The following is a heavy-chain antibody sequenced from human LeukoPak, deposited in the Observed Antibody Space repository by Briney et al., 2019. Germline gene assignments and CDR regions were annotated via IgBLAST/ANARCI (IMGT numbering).Heavy chain of an antibody. V-gene: IGHV4-39*07. D-gene: IGHD6-13*01. J-gene: IGHJ6*03. CDR3: ARGTKQEYSSSWYPRYYYYYMDV. CDR1: GGSISSGNYY. CDR2: IHYSGTT. Sequence: SETLFLTCTVSGGSISSGNYYWGWIRQPPGKGLDWIASIHYSGTTYYNPSLKSRVTISVDTSKNQFSLKLSSVTAADTAVYYCARGTKQEYSSSWYPRYYYYYMDVWGKGTTVTVSS.